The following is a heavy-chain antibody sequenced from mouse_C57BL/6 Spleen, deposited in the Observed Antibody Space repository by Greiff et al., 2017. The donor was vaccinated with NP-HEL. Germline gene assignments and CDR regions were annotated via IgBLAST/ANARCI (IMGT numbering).Heavy chain of an antibody. V-gene: IGHV1-69*01. D-gene: IGHD2-3*01. CDR2: IDPSDSYT. Sequence: VQLQQPGAELVMPGASVKLSCKASGYTFTSYWMHWVKQRPGQGLEWIGEIDPSDSYTNYNQKFKGKSTLTVDKSSSTAYMQLSSLTSEDSAVYYCARMIYDSYWYFDVWGTGTTVTVSS. CDR3: ARMIYDSYWYFDV. J-gene: IGHJ1*03. CDR1: GYTFTSYW.